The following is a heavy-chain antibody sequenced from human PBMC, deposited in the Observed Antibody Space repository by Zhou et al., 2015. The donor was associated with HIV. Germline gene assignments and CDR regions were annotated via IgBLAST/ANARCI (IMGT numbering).Heavy chain of an antibody. V-gene: IGHV1-69*01. J-gene: IGHJ6*03. D-gene: IGHD5-12*01. CDR2: IIPIFGTA. CDR1: GGTFSSYA. Sequence: QVQLVQSGAEVKKPGSSVKVSCKASGGTFSSYAISWVRQAPGQGLEWMGGIIPIFGTANYAQKFQGRVTITADESTSTAYMELSSLRSEDTAVYYCARAQIVDIVATDNYYYMDVWGKGTTVTVSS. CDR3: ARAQIVDIVATDNYYYMDV.